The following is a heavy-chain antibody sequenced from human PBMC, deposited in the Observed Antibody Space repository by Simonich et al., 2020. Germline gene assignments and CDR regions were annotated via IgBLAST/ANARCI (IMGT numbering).Heavy chain of an antibody. J-gene: IGHJ6*03. V-gene: IGHV3-7*01. CDR2: IKRDGSEK. CDR1: GFTFSSYW. CDR3: ARDGLGTADYYYMDV. D-gene: IGHD7-27*01. Sequence: EVQLVESGGGLVQPGGSLRLSCAASGFTFSSYWMRWVRPAPGKGLEWVANIKRDGSEKYYVDSVKGRFTNSRDNAKNSLYLQMNSLRAEDTAVYYGARDGLGTADYYYMDVWGKGTTVTVSS.